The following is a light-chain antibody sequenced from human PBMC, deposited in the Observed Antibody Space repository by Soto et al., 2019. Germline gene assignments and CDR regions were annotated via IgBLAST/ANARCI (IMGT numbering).Light chain of an antibody. CDR1: SSDIGGFDY. CDR2: EVN. CDR3: SSLTSSSSLDDV. J-gene: IGLJ1*01. Sequence: QSALTQPASVSGSPGQSITVSCTGTSSDIGGFDYVSWYQQHPGKAPKVIIYEVNNRPSGVSNRFSGSKSGNTASLTISGLQAEDEADYFCSSLTSSSSLDDVFGPGTKLTVL. V-gene: IGLV2-14*01.